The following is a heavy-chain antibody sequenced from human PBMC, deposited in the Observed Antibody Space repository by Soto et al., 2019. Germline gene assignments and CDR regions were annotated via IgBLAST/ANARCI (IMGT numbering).Heavy chain of an antibody. V-gene: IGHV3-23*01. CDR2: ISGSGGST. Sequence: EVQLLESGGGLVQPGGSLRLSCAASGFTFSSYAMSWVRQAPGKGLEWVSAISGSGGSTYYADSVKGRFTISRDNSKNTLYLQLNRLRAEDTAVYYCAKDRIMTTVILWFDPWGQGTLVTVSS. J-gene: IGHJ5*02. CDR1: GFTFSSYA. D-gene: IGHD4-4*01. CDR3: AKDRIMTTVILWFDP.